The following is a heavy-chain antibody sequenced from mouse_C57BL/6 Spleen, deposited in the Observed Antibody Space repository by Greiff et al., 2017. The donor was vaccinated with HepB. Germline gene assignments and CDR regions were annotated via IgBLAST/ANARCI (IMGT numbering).Heavy chain of an antibody. J-gene: IGHJ2*01. CDR3: TRVGDY. CDR1: GYTFTDYE. CDR2: IDPETGGT. V-gene: IGHV1-15*01. Sequence: QVHVKQSGAELVRPGASVTLSCKASGYTFTDYEMHWVKQTPVHGLEWIGAIDPETGGTAYNQKFKGKAILTADKSSSTAYMELRSLTSEDSAVYYCTRVGDYWGQGTTLTVSS.